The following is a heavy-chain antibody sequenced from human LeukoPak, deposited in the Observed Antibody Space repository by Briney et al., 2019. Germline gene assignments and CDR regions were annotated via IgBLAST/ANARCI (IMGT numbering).Heavy chain of an antibody. D-gene: IGHD3-22*01. Sequence: SETLSLTCSVSGGSISSYYWGWLRQPPGKGLEWIGTIHYSGSTYYNPSLKSRVTRSVDTSKNQFSLKLSSVTAADTAVYYCARHAGSSGYPSSFDYWGQGTLVTVSS. CDR2: IHYSGST. CDR3: ARHAGSSGYPSSFDY. CDR1: GGSISSYY. V-gene: IGHV4-39*01. J-gene: IGHJ4*02.